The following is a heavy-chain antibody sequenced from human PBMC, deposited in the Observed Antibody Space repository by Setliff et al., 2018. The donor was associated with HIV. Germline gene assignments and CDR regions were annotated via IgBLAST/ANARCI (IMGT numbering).Heavy chain of an antibody. V-gene: IGHV4-39*07. CDR3: ARASRWGSIPFDY. J-gene: IGHJ4*02. CDR2: FYLTEST. CDR1: GGSISSSSYY. Sequence: PSETLSLTRTVSGGSISSSSYYWVWIRQPPGKGLDWIGSFYLTESTNYNPTLKSRITMSIDTSKNQFSLKLNSVTAADTAVYFCARASRWGSIPFDYWGQGTLVTVSS. D-gene: IGHD2-21*01.